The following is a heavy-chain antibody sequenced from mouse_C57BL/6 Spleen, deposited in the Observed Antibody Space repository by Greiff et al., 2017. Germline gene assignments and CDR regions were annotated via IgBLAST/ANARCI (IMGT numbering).Heavy chain of an antibody. CDR2: IHPNSGST. D-gene: IGHD1-1*01. CDR3: ARWPPTVVATDY. CDR1: GYTFTSYW. Sequence: QVQLQQPGAELVKPGASVKLSCKASGYTFTSYWMHWVKQRPGQGLEWIGMIHPNSGSTNYNEKFKSKATLTVDKSSSTAYMQLSSLTSEDSTVYYCARWPPTVVATDYWGQGTTLTVSS. J-gene: IGHJ2*01. V-gene: IGHV1-64*01.